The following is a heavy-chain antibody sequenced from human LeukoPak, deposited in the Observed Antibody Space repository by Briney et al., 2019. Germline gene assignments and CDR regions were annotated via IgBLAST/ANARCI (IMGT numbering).Heavy chain of an antibody. Sequence: ASVKVSCKASGYTFTSYGISWVRQAPGQGLEWMGWISAYNGNTNYAQKLQGRVTMTTDTSTSTAYVELRSLRSDDTAVYYCARAIVATHFFDYWGQGTLVTVSS. V-gene: IGHV1-18*01. CDR2: ISAYNGNT. J-gene: IGHJ4*02. D-gene: IGHD5-12*01. CDR3: ARAIVATHFFDY. CDR1: GYTFTSYG.